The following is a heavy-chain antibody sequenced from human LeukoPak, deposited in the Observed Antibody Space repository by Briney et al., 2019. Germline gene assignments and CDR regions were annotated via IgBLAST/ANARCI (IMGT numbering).Heavy chain of an antibody. J-gene: IGHJ4*02. CDR1: GFTFGRYD. CDR3: AKVSRSDSSSCLDY. D-gene: IGHD6-13*01. V-gene: IGHV3-23*01. Sequence: GGSLRLSCAASGFTFGRYDMSWVRQAPGRGLEWVSAISGRGGSTYYADSVKGRFTISRDNSKNTLYLQMNSLRAEDTAVYYCAKVSRSDSSSCLDYWGQGTLVTVSS. CDR2: ISGRGGST.